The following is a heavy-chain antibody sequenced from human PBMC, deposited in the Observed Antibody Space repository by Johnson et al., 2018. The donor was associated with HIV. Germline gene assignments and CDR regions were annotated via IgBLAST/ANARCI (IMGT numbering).Heavy chain of an antibody. Sequence: QVQLVESGGGVVQPGRSLRLSCAASGFTFSSYGMHWVRQAPGKGLEWVAVIWYDGSNKYYADSVRGRITISRDNSKNTLYLQMNSLGAEDTAVYYCARIQRTSDAFGIWGQGTMVTVSS. V-gene: IGHV3-33*01. CDR2: IWYDGSNK. CDR1: GFTFSSYG. CDR3: ARIQRTSDAFGI. D-gene: IGHD3/OR15-3a*01. J-gene: IGHJ3*02.